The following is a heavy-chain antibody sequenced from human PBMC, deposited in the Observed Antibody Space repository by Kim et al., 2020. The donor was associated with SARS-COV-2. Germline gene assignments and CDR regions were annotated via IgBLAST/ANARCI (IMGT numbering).Heavy chain of an antibody. CDR2: ISYDGSNK. J-gene: IGHJ6*02. D-gene: IGHD2-21*02. V-gene: IGHV3-30*04. CDR1: GFTFSSYA. CDR3: AREICGGDCLFYYYGMDV. Sequence: GGSLRLSCAASGFTFSSYAMHWVRQAPGKGLEWVAVISYDGSNKYYADSVKGRFTISRDNSKNTLYLQMNSLRAEDTAVYYCAREICGGDCLFYYYGMDVWGQGTTVTVSS.